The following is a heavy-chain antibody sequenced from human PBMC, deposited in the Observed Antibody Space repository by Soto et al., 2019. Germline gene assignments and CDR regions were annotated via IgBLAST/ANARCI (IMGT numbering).Heavy chain of an antibody. D-gene: IGHD3-16*01. CDR3: ARGGETGFDC. V-gene: IGHV3-13*01. J-gene: IGHJ4*02. CDR2: LGTAGGT. Sequence: EVQLVESGGGLVQPGGSLRLSCAASGFTFSSYDMHWVRQATGKGLEWVSGLGTAGGTFYAGSVKGRFTISRENVKNSVYLQMNSLRAGDTAVYYCARGGETGFDCWGQGTLVTVSS. CDR1: GFTFSSYD.